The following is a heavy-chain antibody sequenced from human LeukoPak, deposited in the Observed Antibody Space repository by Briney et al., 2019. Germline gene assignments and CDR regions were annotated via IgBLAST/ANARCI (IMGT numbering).Heavy chain of an antibody. J-gene: IGHJ4*02. CDR3: AKEGWDIVVVPAASDY. CDR1: GFTFSSYA. V-gene: IGHV3-23*01. D-gene: IGHD2-2*01. CDR2: ISGSGGST. Sequence: GGSLRLSCAASGFTFSSYAMSWVRQAPGKGLEWVSAISGSGGSTYYADSVKGRFTISRDNSKNTLYLQMNSLRAEDTAVYYCAKEGWDIVVVPAASDYWGQGTLVTVSS.